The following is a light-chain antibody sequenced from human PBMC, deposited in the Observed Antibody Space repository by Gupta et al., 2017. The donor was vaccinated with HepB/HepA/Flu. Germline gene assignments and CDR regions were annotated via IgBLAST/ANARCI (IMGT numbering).Light chain of an antibody. V-gene: IGLV3-25*02. CDR1: ALPKQY. J-gene: IGLJ2*01. CDR2: KDS. Sequence: SYELTQPPSGALAPGQTARITCSGDALPKQYAYWYQQKPGQAPVLVIYKDSERPSGIPERFSGSSSGTTVTLTISGVQAEEEADYYCQSADSSGNYVVFGGGTKLTVL. CDR3: QSADSSGNYVV.